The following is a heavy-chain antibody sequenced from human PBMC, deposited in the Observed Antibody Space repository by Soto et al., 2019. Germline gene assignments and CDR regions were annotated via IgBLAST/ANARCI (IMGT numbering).Heavy chain of an antibody. Sequence: PSATLSLTGAVSCGSIISSNWFSWVRHPPGKGLEWIGEIYHSGSTNYNPSPKSRVTISADMSKNQFSLKLNSVTAADTAVYYCARDRVISGATFEYWGPGTLVTVSS. D-gene: IGHD2-2*01. CDR1: CGSIISSNW. CDR3: ARDRVISGATFEY. V-gene: IGHV4-4*02. CDR2: IYHSGST. J-gene: IGHJ4*02.